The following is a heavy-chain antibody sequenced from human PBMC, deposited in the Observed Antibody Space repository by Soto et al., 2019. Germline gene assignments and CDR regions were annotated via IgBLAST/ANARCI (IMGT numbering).Heavy chain of an antibody. J-gene: IGHJ4*02. CDR2: IYHSGST. CDR1: GGSISSSNW. CDR3: ARADYGDYQTLDH. V-gene: IGHV4-4*02. D-gene: IGHD4-17*01. Sequence: PSETLSLTCAVSGGSISSSNWWSWVRQPPGKGLEWIGEIYHSGSTNYNPSLKSRVTISVDKSKNQFSLKLSSVTAAYTAVYYCARADYGDYQTLDHCSQGTLVNVTP.